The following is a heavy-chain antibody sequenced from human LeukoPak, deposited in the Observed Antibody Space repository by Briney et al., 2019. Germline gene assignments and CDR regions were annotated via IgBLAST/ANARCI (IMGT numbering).Heavy chain of an antibody. Sequence: SETLSLTCTVSGGSISSYYWSWIRQPAGKGLEWIGRIYTSGSTNYNPSLKSRVTMSVDTSKNQFSLKLSSVTAADTAVYYCARDRGSGWSYYFDYWGRGTLVTVSS. CDR2: IYTSGST. J-gene: IGHJ4*02. CDR1: GGSISSYY. V-gene: IGHV4-4*07. CDR3: ARDRGSGWSYYFDY. D-gene: IGHD6-19*01.